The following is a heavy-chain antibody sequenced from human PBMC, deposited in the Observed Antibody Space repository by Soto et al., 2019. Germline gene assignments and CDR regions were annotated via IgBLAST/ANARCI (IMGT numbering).Heavy chain of an antibody. CDR3: ATSTGFPGFDF. V-gene: IGHV3-66*01. J-gene: IGHJ4*02. CDR1: GFTVSTKY. D-gene: IGHD2-2*01. Sequence: EVQLVQSGGGLVQPGGSLRLSCAASGFTVSTKYMTWVRQASGKGLEWRSVLYSRGTTYYADSVMGRFTISRDDSVNTVYLQMNSLRGEDTAIYYCATSTGFPGFDFWGQGSVVTVSS. CDR2: LYSRGTT.